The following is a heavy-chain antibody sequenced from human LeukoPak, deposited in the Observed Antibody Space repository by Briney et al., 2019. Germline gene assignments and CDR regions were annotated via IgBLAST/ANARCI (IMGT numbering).Heavy chain of an antibody. J-gene: IGHJ2*01. Sequence: SEALSVTCTVPGDTISSNHWYSIRQPPGRGLEWMGYIYYTGSTNYNPSLTSRVTISVDTSKNQFSLKLSSVTAADTAVYYCARDDYGDNWYFYLWGRGALVTVSS. CDR2: IYYTGST. V-gene: IGHV4-59*01. D-gene: IGHD4-17*01. CDR3: ARDDYGDNWYFYL. CDR1: GDTISSNH.